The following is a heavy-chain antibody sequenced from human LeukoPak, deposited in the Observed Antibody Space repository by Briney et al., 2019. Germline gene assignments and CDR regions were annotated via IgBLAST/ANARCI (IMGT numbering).Heavy chain of an antibody. CDR2: IYYSGST. CDR1: GGSISSHY. Sequence: SETLSLTCTVSGGSISSHYWSWIRQPPGKGLEWIGYIYYSGSTNYNPSLKSRVTISVDTSKNQFSLKLSSVTAADTAVYYCARDWELDCSGGSCYSNWFDPWGQGTLVTVSS. V-gene: IGHV4-59*11. CDR3: ARDWELDCSGGSCYSNWFDP. J-gene: IGHJ5*02. D-gene: IGHD2-15*01.